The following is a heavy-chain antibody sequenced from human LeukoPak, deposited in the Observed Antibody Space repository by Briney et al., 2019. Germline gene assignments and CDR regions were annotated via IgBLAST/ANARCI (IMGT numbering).Heavy chain of an antibody. D-gene: IGHD3-10*01. Sequence: GVSLRLSCAASGFSFSRYWMSWVRQAPGKGLEWVANIKQDGSEKNYVESVKGRFTISRDNAKNSLYLQTNSPRAEDTAVYYCARAGQEWFGELGFDQWGQGTLVIVSS. CDR3: ARAGQEWFGELGFDQ. V-gene: IGHV3-7*01. CDR1: GFSFSRYW. J-gene: IGHJ4*02. CDR2: IKQDGSEK.